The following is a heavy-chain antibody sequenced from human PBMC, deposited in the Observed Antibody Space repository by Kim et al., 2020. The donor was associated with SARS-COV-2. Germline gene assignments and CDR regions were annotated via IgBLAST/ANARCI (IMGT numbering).Heavy chain of an antibody. CDR1: GGSISSSSYY. J-gene: IGHJ4*02. CDR3: VTRSGSYPRNFDY. V-gene: IGHV4-39*01. CDR2: IYYTGST. D-gene: IGHD1-26*01. Sequence: SETLSLTCTVSGGSISSSSYYWGWVRQPPGKGLEWIGSIYYTGSTYYNPSLKSPVTISVNTSKNQFSLKLSSVTAADTAVYYCVTRSGSYPRNFDYWGQGTSVTVSS.